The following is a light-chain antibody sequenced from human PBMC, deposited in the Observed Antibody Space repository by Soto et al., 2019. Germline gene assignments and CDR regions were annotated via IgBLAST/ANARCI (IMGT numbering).Light chain of an antibody. J-gene: IGKJ1*01. CDR3: QQYKSYWT. CDR1: QRISTW. V-gene: IGKV1-5*01. Sequence: IQMTHAPSTLSASFGDVVTITFRASQRISTWFAWYQQKPGKAPKLLISDASSLETGVPSRFSGSGSGTEFTLTINSLQPDDFATYYCQQYKSYWTFGQGTKVDIK. CDR2: DAS.